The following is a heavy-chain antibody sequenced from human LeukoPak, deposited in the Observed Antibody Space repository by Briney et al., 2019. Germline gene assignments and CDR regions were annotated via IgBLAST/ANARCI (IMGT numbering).Heavy chain of an antibody. CDR3: AGDTGWHNYAY. CDR1: GFTFSSYW. D-gene: IGHD6-19*01. V-gene: IGHV3-7*03. Sequence: GGSLRLSCAASGFTFSSYWMSWVRQAPGKGLEWVANIKEDGSKNYYVDSVKGRFTISRDNAKNALYLQMNSLRAEDTAVYYCAGDTGWHNYAYWGQGTLVIVSS. CDR2: IKEDGSKN. J-gene: IGHJ4*02.